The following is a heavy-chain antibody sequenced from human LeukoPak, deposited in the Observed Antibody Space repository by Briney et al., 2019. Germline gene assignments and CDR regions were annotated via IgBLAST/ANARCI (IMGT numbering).Heavy chain of an antibody. D-gene: IGHD3-22*01. J-gene: IGHJ4*02. CDR1: GFTFSSYS. V-gene: IGHV3-48*01. CDR3: ANSVVAGSGGVDY. CDR2: ISSSSSTI. Sequence: GGSLRLSCAASGFTFSSYSMNWVRQAPGKGLEWVSYISSSSSTIYYADSVKGRFTISRDNAKNSLYLQMNSLRAEDTAVYYCANSVVAGSGGVDYWGQGTLVTVSS.